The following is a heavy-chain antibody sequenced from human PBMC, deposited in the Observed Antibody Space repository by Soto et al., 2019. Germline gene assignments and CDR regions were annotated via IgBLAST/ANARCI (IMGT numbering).Heavy chain of an antibody. J-gene: IGHJ6*03. CDR2: IYYSGST. D-gene: IGHD2-2*01. CDR1: GGSISSYY. CDR3: ARGEYQLLSPDYYYYYYMDV. Sequence: SETLSLTCTVSGGSISSYYWSWIRQPPGKGLEWIGYIYYSGSTNYNPSLKSRVTISVDTSKNQFSLKLSSVTAADTAVYYCARGEYQLLSPDYYYYYYMDVWGKGTTVTVSS. V-gene: IGHV4-59*01.